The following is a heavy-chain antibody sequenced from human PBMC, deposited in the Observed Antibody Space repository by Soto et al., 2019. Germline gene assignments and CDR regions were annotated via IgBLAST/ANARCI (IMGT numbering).Heavy chain of an antibody. CDR3: ARAILTYYYDSSGYYHFDY. Sequence: QVQLVQSGAEVKKPGSSVKVSCKASGGTFSSYAISWVRQAPGQGLEWMGGIIPIFGTANYAQKFQGRVTITADESTSTDYMELSSLRSEDTAVYYCARAILTYYYDSSGYYHFDYWGQGTLVTVSS. CDR2: IIPIFGTA. J-gene: IGHJ4*02. V-gene: IGHV1-69*01. CDR1: GGTFSSYA. D-gene: IGHD3-22*01.